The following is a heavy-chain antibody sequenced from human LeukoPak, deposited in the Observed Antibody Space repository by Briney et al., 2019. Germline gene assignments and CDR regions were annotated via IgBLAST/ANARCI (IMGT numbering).Heavy chain of an antibody. J-gene: IGHJ4*02. CDR2: IKSKTDGGTT. CDR1: GFTFSNAW. D-gene: IGHD4-11*01. Sequence: PGGSLRLSCAASGFTFSNAWMSWVRQAPGKGLEWVGRIKSKTDGGTTDYAAPVKGRFTISRDDSKNTLYLQMNSLKTEDTAVYYCAKDLSTVTTGPFDYWGQGTLVTVSS. CDR3: AKDLSTVTTGPFDY. V-gene: IGHV3-15*01.